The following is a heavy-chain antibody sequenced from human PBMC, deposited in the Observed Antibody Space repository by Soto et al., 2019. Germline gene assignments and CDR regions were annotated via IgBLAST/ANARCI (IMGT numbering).Heavy chain of an antibody. Sequence: EVQLLESGGGLVQPGGSLRLSCAASGFTFSSYAMSWVRQAPGKGLEWVSAISGSGGSTYYADSVKGRFTISRDNSKNTLSLQMNSLRAEDTAVYYCAKDRFRDYYDTSACWFDPWGQGTLVTVSS. CDR2: ISGSGGST. CDR1: GFTFSSYA. D-gene: IGHD3-22*01. J-gene: IGHJ5*02. CDR3: AKDRFRDYYDTSACWFDP. V-gene: IGHV3-23*01.